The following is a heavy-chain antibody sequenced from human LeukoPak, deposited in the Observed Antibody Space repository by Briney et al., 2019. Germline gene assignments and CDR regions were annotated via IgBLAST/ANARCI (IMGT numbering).Heavy chain of an antibody. V-gene: IGHV3-74*01. CDR2: INTDGSST. CDR1: GFTFSSYW. CDR3: ARGGGLWYYDFWSGSYNWFDP. J-gene: IGHJ5*02. Sequence: GGSLRLSCAASGFTFSSYWMHWVRQAPGKGLVWVSRINTDGSSTSYADSVKGRFTISRDNAKNTLYLQMNSLRAEDTAVYYCARGGGLWYYDFWSGSYNWFDPWGQGTLVTVSS. D-gene: IGHD3-3*01.